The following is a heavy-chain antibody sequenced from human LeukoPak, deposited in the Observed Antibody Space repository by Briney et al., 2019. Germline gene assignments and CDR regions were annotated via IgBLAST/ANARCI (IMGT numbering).Heavy chain of an antibody. D-gene: IGHD4-17*01. CDR3: ARHYGAPGAFDI. J-gene: IGHJ3*02. V-gene: IGHV4-59*08. Sequence: SETLSLTCTVSGGSISSYYWSWIQQPPEKGLEWIGYIFYSGGTNYNPSLKSRVSISVDTSKNQFSLKLSSVTAPDTAVYYCARHYGAPGAFDIWGQGTMVTVSS. CDR1: GGSISSYY. CDR2: IFYSGGT.